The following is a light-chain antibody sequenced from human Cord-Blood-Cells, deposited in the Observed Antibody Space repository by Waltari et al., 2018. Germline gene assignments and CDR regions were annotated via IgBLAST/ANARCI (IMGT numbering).Light chain of an antibody. CDR2: DVS. V-gene: IGLV2-11*01. J-gene: IGLJ1*01. Sequence: QSALTQPRSVSGSPGQSVTISCTGNSSDVGGYNYVSWYQQHPGKAPKHMIYDVSKRPSGVPDRFSGSKSGNTASLTISGLQAEDEADYYCCSYAGSYTGVFGTGTKVTVL. CDR3: CSYAGSYTGV. CDR1: SSDVGGYNY.